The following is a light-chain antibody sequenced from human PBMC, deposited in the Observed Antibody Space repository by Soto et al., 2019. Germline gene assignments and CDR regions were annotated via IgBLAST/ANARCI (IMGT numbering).Light chain of an antibody. CDR3: QQYGSYWT. J-gene: IGKJ1*01. V-gene: IGKV3-20*01. CDR1: QSVSSSY. CDR2: RAS. Sequence: EIVLTQSPGTLSLSPGERATLSCRASQSVSSSYLAWYQQKPGQAPRLLIYRASSRATCIPDRFSGSGSATDVTLTISRLEPEVFAVYYCQQYGSYWTFGQGTKGEIK.